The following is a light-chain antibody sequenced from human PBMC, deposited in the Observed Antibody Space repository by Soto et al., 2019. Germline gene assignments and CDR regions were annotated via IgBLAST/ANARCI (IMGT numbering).Light chain of an antibody. CDR2: DVT. CDR3: CSYAGSDTDV. V-gene: IGLV2-23*02. CDR1: SSDVGSYDL. J-gene: IGLJ1*01. Sequence: QSALTQPASVSGSPGQSITISCTGTSSDVGSYDLVSWYQQHPGKAPKLVISDVTKRPSGVSNRFSGSKSGNTASLTISGLHAEDEADYYCCSYAGSDTDVFGTGTKLTVL.